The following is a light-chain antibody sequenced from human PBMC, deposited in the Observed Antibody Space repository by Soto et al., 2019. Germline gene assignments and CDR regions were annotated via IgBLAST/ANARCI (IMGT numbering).Light chain of an antibody. J-gene: IGKJ1*01. CDR3: QQYNSSPWT. CDR2: KAS. Sequence: DIQMTQSPSTLSASVGDRVTITCRASQSISSWLAWYQQKPGKAPKRLIYKASRLGSGVPSRFSGSGSGTEFTLTISSLQPDDFATDYCQQYNSSPWTFGQGTKVEIK. CDR1: QSISSW. V-gene: IGKV1-5*03.